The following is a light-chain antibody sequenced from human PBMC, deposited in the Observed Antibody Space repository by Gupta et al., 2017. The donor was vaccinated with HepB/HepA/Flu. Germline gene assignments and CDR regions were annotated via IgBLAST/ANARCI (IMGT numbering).Light chain of an antibody. Sequence: EIVLTQSPGTLSLSPGERATLSYMASQSVSGNYLAWYQQKSGHAPRLLIYGASTRATGVPDRFSGSGSVTDFTLTITRREPEDFAVYYCQQDGHSPPYIFGEGTKLEIK. J-gene: IGKJ2*01. CDR3: QQDGHSPPYI. V-gene: IGKV3-20*01. CDR1: QSVSGNY. CDR2: GAS.